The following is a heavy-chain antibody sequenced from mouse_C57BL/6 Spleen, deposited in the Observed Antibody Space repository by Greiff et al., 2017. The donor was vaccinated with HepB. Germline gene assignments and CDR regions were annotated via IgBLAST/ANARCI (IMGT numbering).Heavy chain of an antibody. CDR3: AREGGYYGNSWFAY. D-gene: IGHD2-1*01. CDR1: GYTFTSYW. J-gene: IGHJ3*01. Sequence: QVQLQQSGAELVRPGSSVKLSCKASGYTFTSYWMDWVKQRPGQGLEWIGNIYPSDSETHYNQKFKDKATLTVDKSSSTAYMQLSSLTSEDSAVYYCAREGGYYGNSWFAYWGQGTLVTVSA. CDR2: IYPSDSET. V-gene: IGHV1-61*01.